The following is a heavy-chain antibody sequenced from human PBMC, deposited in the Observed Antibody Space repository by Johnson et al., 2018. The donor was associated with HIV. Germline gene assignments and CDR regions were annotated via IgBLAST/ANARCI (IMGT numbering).Heavy chain of an antibody. CDR3: ARAVTPFGDWEAFDI. D-gene: IGHD3-10*01. CDR2: ISFDGSNK. J-gene: IGHJ3*02. V-gene: IGHV3-30*09. Sequence: QVQLVESGGRVVQPGRSLRLACAASGFTFSSYAMHWVRQAPGKGLEWVAVISFDGSNKYFGGSVEGRFDISRENSKNSLYLQMNSLRAEDTAVYYCARAVTPFGDWEAFDIWGQGTMVTVSS. CDR1: GFTFSSYA.